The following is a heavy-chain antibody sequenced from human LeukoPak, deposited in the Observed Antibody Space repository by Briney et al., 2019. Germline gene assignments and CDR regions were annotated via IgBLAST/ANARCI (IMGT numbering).Heavy chain of an antibody. V-gene: IGHV4-59*01. CDR3: ARVGSSSWYSHKTPFDY. J-gene: IGHJ4*02. CDR1: GFTFSNYA. Sequence: ASLRLSCAASGFTFSNYAMSWVRQAPGKGLEWVGYIYYSGSTNYNPSLKSRVTISVDTSKNQFSLKLSSVTAADTAVYYCARVGSSSWYSHKTPFDYWGQGTLVTVSS. D-gene: IGHD6-13*01. CDR2: IYYSGST.